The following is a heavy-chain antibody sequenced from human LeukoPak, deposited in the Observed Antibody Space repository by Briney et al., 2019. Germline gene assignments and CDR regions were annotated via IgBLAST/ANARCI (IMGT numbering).Heavy chain of an antibody. V-gene: IGHV4-59*08. Sequence: PSETLSLTCTVSGGSISSYYWSWIRQPPGKGLERIGFISHSGNTNYNPSLKSRVTISIDTSKSQFSLTLSSVTAADTAVYYCARVARCTGCFDIDYWGQGTLVTVSS. CDR1: GGSISSYY. CDR3: ARVARCTGCFDIDY. J-gene: IGHJ4*02. CDR2: ISHSGNT. D-gene: IGHD2-2*01.